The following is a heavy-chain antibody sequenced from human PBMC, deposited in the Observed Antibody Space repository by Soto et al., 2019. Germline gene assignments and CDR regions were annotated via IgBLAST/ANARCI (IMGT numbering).Heavy chain of an antibody. CDR1: GGSFSGYY. D-gene: IGHD6-19*01. Sequence: SETLSLTCAVYGGSFSGYYWSWIRQPPGNGLEWIGEINHSGSTNYNPSLKRRVTISVDTSKNQFSLKLSSVTAADTAVYYCARGPTKQWLAGAFDIWGQGTMVTVSS. J-gene: IGHJ3*02. CDR2: INHSGST. CDR3: ARGPTKQWLAGAFDI. V-gene: IGHV4-34*01.